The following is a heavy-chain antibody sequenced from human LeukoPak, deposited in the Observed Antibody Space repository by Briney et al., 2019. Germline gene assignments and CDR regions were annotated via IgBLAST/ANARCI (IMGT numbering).Heavy chain of an antibody. V-gene: IGHV4-39*01. CDR2: IYYDGRT. J-gene: IGHJ5*02. CDR1: GGSISSNNYY. Sequence: SETLSLTCTVSGGSISSNNYYWGWMRQPPGKGLEWIGHIYYDGRTYYNPSLKSRVTMSVDTSKDQFSLKVSSVTAADTAVYYCARHRGSSSEFDPWGLGTLVTISS. CDR3: ARHRGSSSEFDP. D-gene: IGHD6-6*01.